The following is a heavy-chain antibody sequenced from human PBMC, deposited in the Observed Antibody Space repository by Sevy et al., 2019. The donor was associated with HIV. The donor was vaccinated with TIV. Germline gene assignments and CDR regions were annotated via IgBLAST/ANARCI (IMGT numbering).Heavy chain of an antibody. J-gene: IGHJ6*02. CDR1: GFPLRNYA. D-gene: IGHD2-2*02. V-gene: IGHV3-21*01. CDR3: ASADIVVVPAAIGFNYYYYYGMDV. Sequence: GGSLRLSCAASGFPLRNYAMSWVRQAPGKGLEWVSSISSSSSYIYYADSVKGRFTISSDNAKNSLYMQMNSLREEDTAVYYCASADIVVVPAAIGFNYYYYYGMDVWGQGTTVTVSS. CDR2: ISSSSSYI.